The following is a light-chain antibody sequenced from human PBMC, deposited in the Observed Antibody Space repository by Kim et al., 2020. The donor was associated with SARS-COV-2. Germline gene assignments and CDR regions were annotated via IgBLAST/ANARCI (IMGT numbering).Light chain of an antibody. J-gene: IGLJ2*01. CDR3: QTWGTGIVV. V-gene: IGLV4-69*01. CDR1: SGHSSTA. CDR2: LNTDGSH. Sequence: PAKLNCTLGSGHSSTACAWHQQQPEKGPRYLMKLNTDGSHSKGDGIPDRFSGSSSGAERYLTISSLQSEDEADYYCQTWGTGIVVFGGGTQLTVL.